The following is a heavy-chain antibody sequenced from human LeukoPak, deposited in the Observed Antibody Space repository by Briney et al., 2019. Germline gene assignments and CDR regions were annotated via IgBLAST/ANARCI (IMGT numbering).Heavy chain of an antibody. CDR2: IYNDGRT. Sequence: GGSLRLSCAASGFTVSSSCMSWVRQAPGKGLEWVSYIYNDGRTFYADSVKGRFTISRDNSRNTLFLQMSSLRVEDTAIYYCAQEMFGGVVALWGQGTLVTVSS. CDR3: AQEMFGGVVAL. V-gene: IGHV3-53*01. CDR1: GFTVSSSC. D-gene: IGHD3-16*02. J-gene: IGHJ4*02.